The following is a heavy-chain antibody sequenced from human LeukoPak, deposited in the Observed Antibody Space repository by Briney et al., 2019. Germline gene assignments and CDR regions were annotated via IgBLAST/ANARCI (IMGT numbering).Heavy chain of an antibody. D-gene: IGHD6-13*01. V-gene: IGHV4-39*01. CDR2: VSYTGST. Sequence: PSETLSLTCTVSGGSISSDTYYWGWIRQPPGKGLEWIGSVSYTGSTFHNPSLRSRVTISVDTSKNQFSLRLTSVTAADTAVYYCARPGTAAAPNHLYYFDFWGQGTLVTVSS. J-gene: IGHJ4*02. CDR3: ARPGTAAAPNHLYYFDF. CDR1: GGSISSDTYY.